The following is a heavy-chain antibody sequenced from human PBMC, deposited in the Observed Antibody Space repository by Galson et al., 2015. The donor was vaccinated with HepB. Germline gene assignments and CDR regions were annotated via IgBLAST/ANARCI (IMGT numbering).Heavy chain of an antibody. CDR3: TRMGGLGWQRTPNWFGA. CDR2: IKQKGSEK. CDR1: GFSFSDYL. J-gene: IGHJ5*01. D-gene: IGHD3-16*01. V-gene: IGHV3-7*01. Sequence: SLRLPCAASGFSFSDYLMGWVRQAPGKGLEWVANIKQKGSEKDYVDSVKGRFVISRDNAHNSLYLQMDSLRVEDTAVYYCTRMGGLGWQRTPNWFGAWGHGTLVTVSS.